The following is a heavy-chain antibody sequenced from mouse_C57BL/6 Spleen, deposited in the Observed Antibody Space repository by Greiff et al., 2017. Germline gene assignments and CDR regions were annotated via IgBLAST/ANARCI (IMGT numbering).Heavy chain of an antibody. CDR2: INPNNGGT. CDR3: AVYYGNYVWYFDV. J-gene: IGHJ1*03. Sequence: EVQLQQSGPELVKPGASVKISCKASGYTFTDYYMNWVKQSHGKSLEWIGDINPNNGGTSYNQKFKGKATLTVDKSSSTAYMELRSLTSEDSAVYYCAVYYGNYVWYFDVWGTGTTVTVSS. CDR1: GYTFTDYY. V-gene: IGHV1-26*01. D-gene: IGHD2-1*01.